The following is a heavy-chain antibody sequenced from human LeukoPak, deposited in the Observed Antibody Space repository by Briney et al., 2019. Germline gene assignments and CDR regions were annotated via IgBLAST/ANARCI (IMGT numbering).Heavy chain of an antibody. J-gene: IGHJ4*02. D-gene: IGHD6-13*01. CDR2: ISSSTGSI. Sequence: PGGSLRLSCSASGFTFSSRAMNWVRQAPGKGLEWVSYISSSTGSIYYADSVRGRFTISRDNAKNSLYLQMNSLRAEDTAVYYCATDSAAAGTLYFDSWGQGTLVTVSS. CDR1: GFTFSSRA. CDR3: ATDSAAAGTLYFDS. V-gene: IGHV3-48*01.